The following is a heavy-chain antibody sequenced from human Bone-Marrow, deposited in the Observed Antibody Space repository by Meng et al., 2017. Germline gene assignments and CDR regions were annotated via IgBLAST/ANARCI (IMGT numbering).Heavy chain of an antibody. CDR3: ARDPSNTSGWYAYSDY. D-gene: IGHD6-19*01. CDR2: INPSGGTT. CDR1: GYTFTSYY. Sequence: QVQLVQSEADVKKPGASVKVSCKASGYTFTSYYIHWVRQAPGQGLQWMGIINPSGGTTTYAQKFQDRVTMTRATSTSTVYMELRSLRSDDTAVYYCARDPSNTSGWYAYSDYWGQGTLVTVSS. J-gene: IGHJ4*02. V-gene: IGHV1-46*01.